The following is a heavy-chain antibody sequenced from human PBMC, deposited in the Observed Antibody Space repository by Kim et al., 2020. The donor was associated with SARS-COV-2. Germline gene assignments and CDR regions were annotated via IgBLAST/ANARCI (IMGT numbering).Heavy chain of an antibody. CDR1: GFAFSSHG. V-gene: IGHV3-33*03. Sequence: GGSLRLSCEASGFAFSSHGMHWVRQAPGKGLEWVGIIWNDGSYAYYGDSVKGRFTISRDNSKNTLYLQMNNLRVEDTAVYYCAKACSCGVGGFYMDFWGRGTLINVSS. CDR3: AKACSCGVGGFYMDF. CDR2: IWNDGSYA. D-gene: IGHD2-15*01. J-gene: IGHJ4*02.